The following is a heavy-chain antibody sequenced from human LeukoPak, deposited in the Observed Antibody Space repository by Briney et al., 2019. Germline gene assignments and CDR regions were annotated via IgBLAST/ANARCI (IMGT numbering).Heavy chain of an antibody. CDR2: IWYDGSNE. D-gene: IGHD3-3*01. CDR1: GFSFSSYG. J-gene: IGHJ6*02. V-gene: IGHV3-33*01. CDR3: ARDPVAASRDYDSWGGYYPATYDYYGMDV. Sequence: PGRSLRLSCVASGFSFSSYGIHWVRQAPGKGLEWVAVIWYDGSNESYADSVKGRFTISRDNSKNTLYLQMNSLRVEDTAVYYCARDPVAASRDYDSWGGYYPATYDYYGMDVWGQGTTVTVSS.